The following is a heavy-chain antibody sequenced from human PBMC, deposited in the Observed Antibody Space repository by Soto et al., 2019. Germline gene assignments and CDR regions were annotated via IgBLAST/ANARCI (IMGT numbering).Heavy chain of an antibody. CDR2: IYYRGNT. D-gene: IGHD6-13*01. CDR3: ARQGQQLITFDY. Sequence: SETLSLTCSVSGDSINSDKYYWGWIRQPPGKGLEWIGSIYYRGNTYYNPSLKSRVTISVDTSKNQFSLKLSSVTAADTAVYYCARQGQQLITFDYWGQGTLVTVSS. J-gene: IGHJ4*02. CDR1: GDSINSDKYY. V-gene: IGHV4-39*01.